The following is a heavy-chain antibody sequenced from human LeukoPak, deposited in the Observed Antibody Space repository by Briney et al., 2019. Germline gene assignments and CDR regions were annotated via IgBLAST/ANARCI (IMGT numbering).Heavy chain of an antibody. Sequence: GGSLRLSCAASGFTFSNHAMHWVRQAPGKGLEWVALISYDGSDKYYADSLKGRFTISRDNSKNTLYLEMNSLRTEDTAVYYCARGPGVATIMTFDYWGQGTLVTVSS. CDR2: ISYDGSDK. CDR3: ARGPGVATIMTFDY. J-gene: IGHJ4*02. D-gene: IGHD5-24*01. V-gene: IGHV3-30*01. CDR1: GFTFSNHA.